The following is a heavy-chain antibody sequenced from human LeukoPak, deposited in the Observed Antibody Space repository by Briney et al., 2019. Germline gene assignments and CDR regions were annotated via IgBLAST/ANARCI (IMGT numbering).Heavy chain of an antibody. CDR2: IIPIFGTA. D-gene: IGHD6-13*01. CDR3: ARRAAAGTGFDY. Sequence: SVKVSCKASGGTFSSYAISWVRQAPGQGLEWMGGIIPIFGTANYAQKFQGRVTITADESTSTAYMELSSLRSEDTAVYYCARRAAAGTGFDYWGQGTLVTVSS. CDR1: GGTFSSYA. V-gene: IGHV1-69*13. J-gene: IGHJ4*02.